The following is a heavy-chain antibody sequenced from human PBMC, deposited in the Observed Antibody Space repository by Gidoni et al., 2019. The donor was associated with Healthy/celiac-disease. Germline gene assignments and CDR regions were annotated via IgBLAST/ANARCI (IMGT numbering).Heavy chain of an antibody. CDR3: ARSPLADIVVVGCFDY. J-gene: IGHJ4*02. CDR1: GGSCSGYY. Sequence: QVQLQQWGAGLLTPSETLSVTCAVYGGSCSGYYWSWLRQPPGKGLEWIGEINHSGSTNYKPSLKSRVTISVDTSKNQFSLKLSSVTAADTAVYYCARSPLADIVVVGCFDYWGQGTLVTVSS. D-gene: IGHD2-2*01. CDR2: INHSGST. V-gene: IGHV4-34*01.